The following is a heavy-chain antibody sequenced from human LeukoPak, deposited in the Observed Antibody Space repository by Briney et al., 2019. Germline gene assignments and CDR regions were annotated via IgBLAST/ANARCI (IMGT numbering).Heavy chain of an antibody. CDR3: ARDLSIAARPRWFDP. CDR2: IWYDGGNK. J-gene: IGHJ5*02. V-gene: IGHV3-33*01. D-gene: IGHD6-6*01. CDR1: GFTFSSYG. Sequence: GGSLRLSCAASGFTFSSYGMHWVRQAPGKGLEWVAVIWYDGGNKYYADSVKGRFTISRDNSKNTLYLQMNSLRAEDTAVYYCARDLSIAARPRWFDPWGQGTLVTVSS.